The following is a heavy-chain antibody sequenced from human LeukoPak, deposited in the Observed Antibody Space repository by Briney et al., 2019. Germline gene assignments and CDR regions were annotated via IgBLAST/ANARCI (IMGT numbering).Heavy chain of an antibody. CDR3: ARVDSSGSMAFDI. Sequence: PGGSLRLSCAASGFTFSSYAMHWVRQAPGKGLEWVAVISYDGSNKYYADSVKGRFTISRDNSKNSLYLQMNSLRAEDTAVYYCARVDSSGSMAFDIWGQGTMVTVSS. D-gene: IGHD6-19*01. CDR1: GFTFSSYA. J-gene: IGHJ3*02. CDR2: ISYDGSNK. V-gene: IGHV3-30*04.